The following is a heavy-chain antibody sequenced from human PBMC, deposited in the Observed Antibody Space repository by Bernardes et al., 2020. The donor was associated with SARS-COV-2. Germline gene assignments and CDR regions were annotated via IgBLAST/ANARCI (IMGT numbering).Heavy chain of an antibody. D-gene: IGHD3-10*01. CDR3: ASSNGHIGLLEGYYFDY. J-gene: IGHJ4*02. CDR2: INPSGGST. Sequence: SVKVSCKASGYTFTSYYMHWVRQAPGQGLEWMGIINPSGGSTSYAQKFQGRVTMTRDTSTSTVYMELSSLRSEDTAVYYCASSNGHIGLLEGYYFDYWGQGTLVTVSS. CDR1: GYTFTSYY. V-gene: IGHV1-46*01.